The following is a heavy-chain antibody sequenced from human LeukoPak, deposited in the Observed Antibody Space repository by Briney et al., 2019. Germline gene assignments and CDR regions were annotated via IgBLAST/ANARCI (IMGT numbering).Heavy chain of an antibody. CDR2: INHSGST. D-gene: IGHD3-16*02. Sequence: SETLSLTCAVYGGSFSGYYWSWIRQPPGKGLEWIGEINHSGSTNYSPSLKSRVTISVDTSKNQFSLKLSSVTAADTAVYYCARGLPYYDYVWGSYRQPCYFDYWGQGTLVTVSS. V-gene: IGHV4-34*01. CDR3: ARGLPYYDYVWGSYRQPCYFDY. J-gene: IGHJ4*02. CDR1: GGSFSGYY.